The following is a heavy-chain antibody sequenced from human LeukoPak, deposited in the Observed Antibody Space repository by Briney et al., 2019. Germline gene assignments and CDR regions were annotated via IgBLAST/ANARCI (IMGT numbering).Heavy chain of an antibody. V-gene: IGHV3-30*18. J-gene: IGHJ4*02. CDR3: AKESSLTTFLEY. CDR1: GFTFSSYG. CDR2: ISYDGSNK. Sequence: GGSLRLSCAASGFTFSSYGMHWVRQAPGKGLEWVAVISYDGSNKYYADSVKGRFTISRDNSKNTLYLQMNSLRAEDTAVYYCAKESSLTTFLEYWGQGALVTVSS. D-gene: IGHD3-3*01.